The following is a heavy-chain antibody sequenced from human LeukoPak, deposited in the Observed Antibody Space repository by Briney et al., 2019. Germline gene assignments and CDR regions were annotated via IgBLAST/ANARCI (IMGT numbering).Heavy chain of an antibody. Sequence: SETLSLTCTVSGGSISGRSWSWIRQPPGKGLEWIGYILASGKTNYNPSLQSQVTISVDTSKNQFSLRLSSVTAADTAVYFCARGSGWYDPWGQGTLVTVSS. CDR2: ILASGKT. D-gene: IGHD3-3*01. J-gene: IGHJ5*02. CDR3: ARGSGWYDP. CDR1: GGSISGRS. V-gene: IGHV4-59*11.